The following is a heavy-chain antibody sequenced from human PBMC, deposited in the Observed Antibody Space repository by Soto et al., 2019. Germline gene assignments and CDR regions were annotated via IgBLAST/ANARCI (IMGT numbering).Heavy chain of an antibody. V-gene: IGHV4-59*01. CDR2: VYNSGST. CDR3: ARYRREAVAGYTLDN. D-gene: IGHD6-13*01. CDR1: GGSISSNY. Sequence: QVQLQESGPGLVKASETLSLTCTVSGGSISSNYWTWIRQPPGKGLEWIGYVYNSGSTNYNPSLKSRVTISEDTSKSQFSLKVNSMTAADTAVYNCARYRREAVAGYTLDNWGQGILVTVSS. J-gene: IGHJ4*02.